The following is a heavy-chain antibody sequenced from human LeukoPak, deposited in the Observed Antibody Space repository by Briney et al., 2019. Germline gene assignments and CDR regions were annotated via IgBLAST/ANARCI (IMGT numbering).Heavy chain of an antibody. D-gene: IGHD2-21*02. CDR2: IYPGDSDT. J-gene: IGHJ4*02. Sequence: AESLQISCKGSGYSFTSYWIGWVRQMPGKGLEWMVVIYPGDSDTRYSLPFQGQVTISADKSISTAYLQWSSLKASDTGMYYCARSWVTGYGTVLDYWGQGTLVTVSS. CDR1: GYSFTSYW. CDR3: ARSWVTGYGTVLDY. V-gene: IGHV5-51*01.